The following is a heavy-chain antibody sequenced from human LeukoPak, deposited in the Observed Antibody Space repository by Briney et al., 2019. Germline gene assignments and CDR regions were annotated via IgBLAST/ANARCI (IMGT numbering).Heavy chain of an antibody. J-gene: IGHJ4*02. CDR3: AKGRGYCTGGSCYSDY. CDR1: GFTFSTYA. CDR2: ISGSDGST. D-gene: IGHD2-15*01. V-gene: IGHV3-23*01. Sequence: PGGSLRLSCVGSGFTFSTYAMSWVRQAPGKGLEWVSTISGSDGSTYYADSVKGRFTISRDNSKNTLYLQMNSLRVEDTAIYYCAKGRGYCTGGSCYSDYWGQGTLVTVSS.